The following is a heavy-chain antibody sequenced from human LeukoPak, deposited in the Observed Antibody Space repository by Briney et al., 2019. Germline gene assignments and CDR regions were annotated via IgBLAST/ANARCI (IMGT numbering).Heavy chain of an antibody. D-gene: IGHD4-17*01. Sequence: ASVKVSCKSSGYTFTGYFVHWVRQAPGQGLEWMGWINPNSGGTNYAQKFQGRVTMTRDTSISIAYMELSRLRSDDTAVYYCAREASQHYGDYDSYWGQGTLVTVSS. CDR3: AREASQHYGDYDSY. CDR1: GYTFTGYF. V-gene: IGHV1-2*02. CDR2: INPNSGGT. J-gene: IGHJ4*02.